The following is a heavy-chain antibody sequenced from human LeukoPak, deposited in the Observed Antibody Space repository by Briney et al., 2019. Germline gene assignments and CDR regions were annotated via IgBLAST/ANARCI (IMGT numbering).Heavy chain of an antibody. J-gene: IGHJ6*02. CDR2: ISYDGSNK. V-gene: IGHV3-30-3*01. CDR1: GFTFSSYA. Sequence: GRSLRLSCAASGFTFSSYAMHWVRQAPGKGLEWVAVISYDGSNKYYADSVKGRFTISRDNSKNTLYLQMNSLRAEDTAVYYCARDPNGYGSYYYYYYGMDVWGQGTTVTVSS. D-gene: IGHD3-10*01. CDR3: ARDPNGYGSYYYYYYGMDV.